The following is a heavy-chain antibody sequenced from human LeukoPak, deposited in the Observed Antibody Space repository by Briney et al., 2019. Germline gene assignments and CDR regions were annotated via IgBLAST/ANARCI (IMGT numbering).Heavy chain of an antibody. CDR3: TTDQGKWAPPYFDN. CDR2: IKRKADGETT. J-gene: IGHJ4*02. CDR1: GVTFRKAR. Sequence: GGAPRLSCEPPGVTFRKARLCWGREAPGEGVERVGRIKRKADGETTDYAAPVRHRISISRDDSKSTLFLQLSNLTIEDTALYFCTTDQGKWAPPYFDNWGRGALVAVSS. V-gene: IGHV3-15*01. D-gene: IGHD1-26*01.